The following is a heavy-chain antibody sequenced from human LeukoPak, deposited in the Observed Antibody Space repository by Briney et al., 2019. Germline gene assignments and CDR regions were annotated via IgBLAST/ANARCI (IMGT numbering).Heavy chain of an antibody. CDR3: ARGPRNILTGYYLPDY. D-gene: IGHD3-9*01. Sequence: SETLSLTCAVYGGSFSGYYWSWIRQPPGKGLEWIGEINHSGSTNYNPSLKSRVTISVDTSKNQFSLKLSSVTAADTAVYYCARGPRNILTGYYLPDYWGQGTLSPSPQ. V-gene: IGHV4-34*01. CDR1: GGSFSGYY. CDR2: INHSGST. J-gene: IGHJ4*02.